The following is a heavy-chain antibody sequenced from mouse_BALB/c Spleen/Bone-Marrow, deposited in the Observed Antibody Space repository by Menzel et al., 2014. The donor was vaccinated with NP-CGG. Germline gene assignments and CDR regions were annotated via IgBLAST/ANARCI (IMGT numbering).Heavy chain of an antibody. D-gene: IGHD2-3*01. J-gene: IGHJ3*01. Sequence: GAELVKPGASVRLSCKASGYSFTSYWIHWVKQRPGQGLEWIGEINPSNGRNNYNEKFKNKATLTVDKSSSTAYMQLSSLTSEDSAVYYCARYDGPAWFAYWGQGTLVTVSA. CDR2: INPSNGRN. V-gene: IGHV1S81*02. CDR3: ARYDGPAWFAY. CDR1: GYSFTSYW.